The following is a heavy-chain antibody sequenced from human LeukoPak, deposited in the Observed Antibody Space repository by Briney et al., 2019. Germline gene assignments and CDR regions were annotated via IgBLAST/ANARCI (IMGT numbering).Heavy chain of an antibody. CDR1: GGSISSSSYY. J-gene: IGHJ6*02. CDR2: IYYSGST. D-gene: IGHD3/OR15-3a*01. CDR3: ARHWTGYYYYGMDV. V-gene: IGHV4-39*01. Sequence: KPSETPSPTRTVPGGSISSSSYYWGWVRPPPRKGPEGVGSIYYSGSTHFNPSLQSRVTMSVDASKNQFSLKLSSVTAADTAGYYCARHWTGYYYYGMDVWGQGTTVTVSS.